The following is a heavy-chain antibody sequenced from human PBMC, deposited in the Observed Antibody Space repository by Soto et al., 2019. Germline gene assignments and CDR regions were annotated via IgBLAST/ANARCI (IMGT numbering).Heavy chain of an antibody. D-gene: IGHD3-10*01. Sequence: GGSLRLSCAASGFTFSSYAMSWVRQAPGKGLEWVSAISGSGGSTYYADSVKGRFTISRDNSKNTLYLQMNSLRAEDTAVYYCAKGELFGYYYYGMDVWGQGTTVTVSS. CDR2: ISGSGGST. J-gene: IGHJ6*02. CDR3: AKGELFGYYYYGMDV. CDR1: GFTFSSYA. V-gene: IGHV3-23*01.